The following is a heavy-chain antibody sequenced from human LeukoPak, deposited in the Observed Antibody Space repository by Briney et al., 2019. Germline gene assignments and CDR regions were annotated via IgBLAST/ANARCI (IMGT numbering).Heavy chain of an antibody. V-gene: IGHV3-11*01. D-gene: IGHD2-2*01. CDR1: GFTFSDYY. Sequence: GGSLRLSCAASGFTFSDYYMSWIRQAPGKGLEWVSYISSSGSTIYYADSVKGRFTISRDNAKNSLYLQMNSLRAEDTAVYYCARTLRLYQLLSGPFDYWGQGTLVTVSS. CDR3: ARTLRLYQLLSGPFDY. J-gene: IGHJ4*02. CDR2: ISSSGSTI.